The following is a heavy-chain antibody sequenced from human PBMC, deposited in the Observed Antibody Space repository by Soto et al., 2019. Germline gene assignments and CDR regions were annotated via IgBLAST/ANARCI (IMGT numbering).Heavy chain of an antibody. V-gene: IGHV4-30-4*01. CDR3: ARFPVPADEYYYGMDV. J-gene: IGHJ6*02. D-gene: IGHD2-2*01. CDR2: IYYSGST. CDR1: GGSLSSGDYY. Sequence: PSETLSLTCTVSGGSLSSGDYYWSWIRQPPGKGLEWIGYIYYSGSTYYNPSLKSRVTISVDTSKNQFSLKLSSVTAADTAVYYCARFPVPADEYYYGMDVWGQGTTVTVSS.